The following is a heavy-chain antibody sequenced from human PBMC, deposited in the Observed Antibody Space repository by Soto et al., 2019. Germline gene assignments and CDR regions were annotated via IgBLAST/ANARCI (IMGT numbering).Heavy chain of an antibody. D-gene: IGHD3-10*01. CDR3: ARSRRISGTHPSPYFDY. J-gene: IGHJ4*02. CDR2: INPNSGGT. Sequence: ASVKVSCKASGYTFTGYYMHWVRQAPGQGLEWMGWINPNSGGTNYAQKFQGWVTMTRDTSISTAYMELSRLRSDDTAVYYCARSRRISGTHPSPYFDYWGQGTLVTVSS. V-gene: IGHV1-2*04. CDR1: GYTFTGYY.